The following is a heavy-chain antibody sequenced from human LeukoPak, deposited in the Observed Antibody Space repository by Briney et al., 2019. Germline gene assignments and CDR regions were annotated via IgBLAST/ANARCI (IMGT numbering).Heavy chain of an antibody. CDR1: GFTFSSYA. CDR2: ISGSGGST. V-gene: IGHV3-23*01. CDR3: ARGQFVSTYDFWSGKSYYYYGMDV. D-gene: IGHD3-3*01. Sequence: GGSLRLSCAASGFTFSSYAMSWVRQAPGKGLEWVSAISGSGGSTYYADSVKGRFTISRDNSKNTLYLQMNSLRAEDTAVYYCARGQFVSTYDFWSGKSYYYYGMDVWGQGTTVTVSS. J-gene: IGHJ6*02.